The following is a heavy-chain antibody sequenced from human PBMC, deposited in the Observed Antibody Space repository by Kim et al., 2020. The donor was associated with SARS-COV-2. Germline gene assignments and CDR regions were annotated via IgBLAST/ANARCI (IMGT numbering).Heavy chain of an antibody. CDR3: ARGNYYYGSENYGMDV. V-gene: IGHV3-13*01. J-gene: IGHJ6*02. D-gene: IGHD3-10*01. Sequence: SVKGRFTISRENAKNSLYLQMNSLRAGYTAVYYCARGNYYYGSENYGMDVWGQGTTVTVSS.